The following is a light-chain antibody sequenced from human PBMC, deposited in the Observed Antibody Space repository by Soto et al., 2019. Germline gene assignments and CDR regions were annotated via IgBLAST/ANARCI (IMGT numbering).Light chain of an antibody. CDR1: TTDIGGYNY. V-gene: IGLV2-14*01. Sequence: QSALTQPASVSGSPGQSITISCTGTTTDIGGYNYVSWYQQHPGEAPKLMIYEVSNRPSGVSNRFSDSKSGDTASLTISGLQAEDEADYYCSSYTTTSTYVFGTGTKVTVL. CDR3: SSYTTTSTYV. J-gene: IGLJ1*01. CDR2: EVS.